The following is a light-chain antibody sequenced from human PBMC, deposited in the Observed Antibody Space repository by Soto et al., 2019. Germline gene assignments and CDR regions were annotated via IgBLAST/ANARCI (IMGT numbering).Light chain of an antibody. CDR2: AAS. CDR1: QRISSY. J-gene: IGKJ1*01. CDR3: QQSYSTPRT. Sequence: DIQMTQSPSSLSASVGDRVAITCRASQRISSYLNWYQQKPGKAPKLLIYAASTLQSGVPSRFSGSGSGTAFTLTISSLQPEDFATYYCQQSYSTPRTFGQGIKVEIK. V-gene: IGKV1-39*01.